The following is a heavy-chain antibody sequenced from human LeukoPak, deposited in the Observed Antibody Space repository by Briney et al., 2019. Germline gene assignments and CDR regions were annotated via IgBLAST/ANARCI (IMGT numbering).Heavy chain of an antibody. V-gene: IGHV1-2*02. CDR2: INPNSGGT. D-gene: IGHD2-15*01. CDR1: GYTFTGYY. CDR3: ARDAHIVVVVAAAGNWFDP. Sequence: ASVKVSCKASGYTFTGYYMHWVRQAPGQGLEWMGWINPNSGGTNYAQKFQGRVTMTRDTSISTAYMELSRLRSDDTAVYYCARDAHIVVVVAAAGNWFDPWGQGTLVTVSS. J-gene: IGHJ5*02.